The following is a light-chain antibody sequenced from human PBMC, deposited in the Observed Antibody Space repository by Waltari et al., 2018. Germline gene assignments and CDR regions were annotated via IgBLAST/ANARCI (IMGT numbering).Light chain of an antibody. CDR1: GSKLGAGHE. CDR2: GST. J-gene: IGLJ3*02. CDR3: QSYDTSLSVV. Sequence: QSVLTQPPSVSGAPGQRVTLSCTGRGSKLGAGHEVHWYQQLPRAAPKLLIYGSTSRPLGVPARFFGSTSGTSASLAITGLQAEDEADYYCQSYDTSLSVVFGGGTKLTVL. V-gene: IGLV1-40*01.